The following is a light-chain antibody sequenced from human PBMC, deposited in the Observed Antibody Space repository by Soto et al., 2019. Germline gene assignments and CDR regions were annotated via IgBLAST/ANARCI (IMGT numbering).Light chain of an antibody. J-gene: IGKJ2*01. V-gene: IGKV1-5*01. CDR2: DAS. CDR1: QSISSW. Sequence: DIQMTQSPSTLSASVGDRVTITCRASQSISSWLAWYQQKPGKAPKLLIYDASSLESGLPSRFSGSGSGTEFTLTISSLQPDDFATYYCQQYNSYSVYTFGQGTKLEIK. CDR3: QQYNSYSVYT.